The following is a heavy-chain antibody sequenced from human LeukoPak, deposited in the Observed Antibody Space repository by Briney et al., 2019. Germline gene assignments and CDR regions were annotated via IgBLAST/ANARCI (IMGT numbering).Heavy chain of an antibody. V-gene: IGHV3-23*01. CDR3: TWGSYRYNY. CDR2: ISGSGGST. D-gene: IGHD3-16*02. CDR1: GFTFSSYA. Sequence: QPGGSLRLSCAASGFTFSSYAMSWVRQAPGKGLEWVSAISGSGGSTYYAESVKGRFTISRDNSKNTLYLQMNSLRADDTSVYYSTWGSYRYNYWGQGTLATVSS. J-gene: IGHJ4*02.